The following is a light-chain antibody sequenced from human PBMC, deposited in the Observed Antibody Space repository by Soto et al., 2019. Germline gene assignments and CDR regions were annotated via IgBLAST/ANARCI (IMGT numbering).Light chain of an antibody. Sequence: DIVLAQSPSTLSLSPGERATLSCRASQSVSSSLAWYQQKPGQAPRLLIYDASNRATGIPARFSGSGSGTDFTLTISGLEPEDFAVYYCQQRSNWRLTFGGGTKVEIK. J-gene: IGKJ4*01. CDR1: QSVSSS. CDR3: QQRSNWRLT. CDR2: DAS. V-gene: IGKV3-11*01.